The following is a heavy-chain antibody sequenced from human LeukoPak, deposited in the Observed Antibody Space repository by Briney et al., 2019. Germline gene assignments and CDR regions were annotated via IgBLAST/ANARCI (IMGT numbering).Heavy chain of an antibody. CDR3: ARAYGKWNDVYFYAFDL. J-gene: IGHJ3*01. D-gene: IGHD1-20*01. CDR1: GFTFDDYA. V-gene: IGHV3-9*01. Sequence: GGSLRLSCAASGFTFDDYAMHWVRQAPGKGLEWASGISWNSGSIGYADSVKGRFTISRDNAKSSLYLQMNSLRAEDTALYYCARAYGKWNDVYFYAFDLWGQGTMVTVSS. CDR2: ISWNSGSI.